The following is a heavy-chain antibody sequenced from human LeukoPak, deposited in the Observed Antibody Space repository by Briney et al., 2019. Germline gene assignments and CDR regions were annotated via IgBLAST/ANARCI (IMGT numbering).Heavy chain of an antibody. CDR3: ATGDDFWSGYYQLDY. CDR1: RFTFSSYE. D-gene: IGHD3-3*01. CDR2: TSSSGSII. Sequence: GGSLRLSCAASRFTFSSYEINWVRQAPGKELEWVSYTSSSGSIIYYADSVKGRFTISRDNAKNSLYLQMNSLRAEDTAIYYCATGDDFWSGYYQLDYWGQGTLVTVSS. V-gene: IGHV3-48*03. J-gene: IGHJ4*02.